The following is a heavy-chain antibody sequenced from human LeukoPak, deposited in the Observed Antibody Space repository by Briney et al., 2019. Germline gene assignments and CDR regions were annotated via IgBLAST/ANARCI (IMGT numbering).Heavy chain of an antibody. CDR1: GGSISSGGYY. D-gene: IGHD3-3*01. J-gene: IGHJ2*01. CDR3: ASRPFTISPLKEDWYFDL. V-gene: IGHV4-30-2*01. Sequence: PSETLSLTCTVSGGSISSGGYYWSWIRQPPGKGLEWIAYIYHSGSTYYKPSLKSRVTISVDRSKNQFSLKLSSVTAADTAVYYCASRPFTISPLKEDWYFDLWGRGTLVTVSS. CDR2: IYHSGST.